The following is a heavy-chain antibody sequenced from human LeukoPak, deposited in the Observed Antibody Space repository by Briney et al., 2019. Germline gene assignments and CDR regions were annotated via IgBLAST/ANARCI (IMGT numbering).Heavy chain of an antibody. D-gene: IGHD6-19*01. V-gene: IGHV3-21*01. CDR2: ISSSGTYK. CDR1: GFTFSSYS. Sequence: PGGSLRLPCAVSGFTFSSYSMSWVRQAPGKGLEWVSSISSSGTYKYYADSVKGRFTISRDNAKNSLYLQMNRLRAEDTAVYYCAKGKDSVAGATNDYCGQGTLVTVPS. J-gene: IGHJ4*02. CDR3: AKGKDSVAGATNDY.